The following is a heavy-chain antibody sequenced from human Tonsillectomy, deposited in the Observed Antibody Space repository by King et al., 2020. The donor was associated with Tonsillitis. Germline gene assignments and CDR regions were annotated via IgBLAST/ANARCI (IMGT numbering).Heavy chain of an antibody. CDR3: ARNSVTSDYSPTHWYFDL. J-gene: IGHJ2*01. D-gene: IGHD3-22*01. V-gene: IGHV3-66*01. Sequence: VQLVESGGDLVQPGGSLRLSCAASGFTVRSNYMSWVRQAPGKGLEWVSVIYSGGSTYYADSVKGRFTISRDNSKNTLYLQMNSLRAEDTAVYYCARNSVTSDYSPTHWYFDLWGRGTLVTVSS. CDR2: IYSGGST. CDR1: GFTVRSNY.